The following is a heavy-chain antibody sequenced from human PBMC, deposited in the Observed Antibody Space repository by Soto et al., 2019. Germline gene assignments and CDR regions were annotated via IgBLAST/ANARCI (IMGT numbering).Heavy chain of an antibody. V-gene: IGHV4-31*02. CDR2: IYYSGKT. CDR1: GGSFSSDPYY. CDR3: ARDGGYYFDY. J-gene: IGHJ4*02. D-gene: IGHD3-3*01. Sequence: PSETLSLTCTVTGGSFSSDPYYWSWIRQHPEKGLEWIGYIYYSGKTYYNPSLKSRLTMSVDTSKNQFSLKLNSVTAADTAVYFCARDGGYYFDYWGQGTLVTVSS.